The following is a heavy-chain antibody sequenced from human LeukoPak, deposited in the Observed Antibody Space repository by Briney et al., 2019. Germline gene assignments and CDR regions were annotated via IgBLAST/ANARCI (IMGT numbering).Heavy chain of an antibody. Sequence: KPGGSLRLSCAASGFTFSSYSMNWVRQAPGKGLEWVSSISSSSSYIYYADSVKGRFTISRDNAKNSLYLQMNSLRAEDTAAYYCARAGYYMLSWANFDYWGQGTLVTVSS. CDR2: ISSSSSYI. CDR3: ARAGYYMLSWANFDY. V-gene: IGHV3-21*01. J-gene: IGHJ4*02. CDR1: GFTFSSYS. D-gene: IGHD3-9*01.